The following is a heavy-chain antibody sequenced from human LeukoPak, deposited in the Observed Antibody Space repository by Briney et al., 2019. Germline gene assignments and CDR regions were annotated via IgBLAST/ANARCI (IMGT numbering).Heavy chain of an antibody. J-gene: IGHJ4*02. Sequence: SAKVSCKASGYTFTGYYMHWVRQAPGQGLEWVGLVNPNNGDTKYAQKFQGRVTMTRDTSVSTAYMELSRLRSDDTAVYYCARDSRITNGDYWGQGTLVTVSS. D-gene: IGHD3-16*01. CDR1: GYTFTGYY. V-gene: IGHV1-2*02. CDR3: ARDSRITNGDY. CDR2: VNPNNGDT.